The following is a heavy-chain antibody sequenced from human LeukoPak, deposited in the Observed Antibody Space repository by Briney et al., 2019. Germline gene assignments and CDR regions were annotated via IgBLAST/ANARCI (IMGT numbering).Heavy chain of an antibody. J-gene: IGHJ4*02. CDR3: ARDKGSGWYTWDY. CDR2: IYSGGST. CDR1: GFTVSSNY. D-gene: IGHD6-19*01. V-gene: IGHV3-53*04. Sequence: GGSLRLSCAASGFTVSSNYMSWVRQAPGKGLEWVSVIYSGGSTYYADSVKGRFTISRHNSKNTLYLQMNSLRAEDTAVYYCARDKGSGWYTWDYWGQGTLVTVSS.